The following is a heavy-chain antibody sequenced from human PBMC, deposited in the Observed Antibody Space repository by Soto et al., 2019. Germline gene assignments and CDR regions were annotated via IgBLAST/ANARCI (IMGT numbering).Heavy chain of an antibody. CDR3: AKDLRGRDYDSGGYYYYGMDV. CDR2: ISYDGSNK. D-gene: IGHD3-22*01. CDR1: GFTFSSYG. V-gene: IGHV3-30*18. Sequence: GGSLRLSCAASGFTFSSYGMHWVRQAPGRGLEWVAVISYDGSNKYYADSVKGRFTISRDNSKNTLYLQMNSLRAEDTAVYYCAKDLRGRDYDSGGYYYYGMDVWGQGTTVTVSS. J-gene: IGHJ6*02.